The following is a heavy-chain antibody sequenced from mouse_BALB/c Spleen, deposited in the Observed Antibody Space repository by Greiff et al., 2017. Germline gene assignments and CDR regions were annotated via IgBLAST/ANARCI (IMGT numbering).Heavy chain of an antibody. J-gene: IGHJ4*01. D-gene: IGHD2-14*01. CDR3: ASYRYDDGYAMDY. CDR1: GFSLTSYG. V-gene: IGHV2-9*02. CDR2: IWAGGST. Sequence: VKLLESGPGLVAPSQSLSITCTVSGFSLTSYGVHWVRQPPGKGLEWLGVIWAGGSTNYNSALMSRLSISKDNSKSQVFLKMNSLQTDDTAMYYCASYRYDDGYAMDYWGQGTSVTVSS.